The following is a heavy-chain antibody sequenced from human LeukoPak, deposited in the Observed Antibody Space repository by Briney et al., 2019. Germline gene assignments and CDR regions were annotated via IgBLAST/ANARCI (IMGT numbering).Heavy chain of an antibody. CDR2: IYTSGST. J-gene: IGHJ5*02. Sequence: SETLSLTCTVSGGSISSYYWSWIRQPAGKGLEWIGRIYTSGSTNYNPSLKSRVTMSVDTSKNQFSLKLSSVTAADTAVYYCARFLTYYYDSSGYYFAETWFDPWGQGTLVTVSS. CDR1: GGSISSYY. D-gene: IGHD3-22*01. CDR3: ARFLTYYYDSSGYYFAETWFDP. V-gene: IGHV4-4*07.